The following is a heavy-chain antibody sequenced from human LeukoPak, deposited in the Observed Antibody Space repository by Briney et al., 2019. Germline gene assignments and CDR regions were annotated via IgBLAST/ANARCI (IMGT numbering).Heavy chain of an antibody. D-gene: IGHD6-13*01. Sequence: GESLKISCKGSGYSFTSYWIGWVRQMPGKGLEWMGIIYPGDSDTRYSPSFQGQVTISADKSISTAYLQWSSLKASDTAMYYCARRAAPGKESYYYYYMDVWGKGTTVTVSS. J-gene: IGHJ6*03. V-gene: IGHV5-51*01. CDR3: ARRAAPGKESYYYYYMDV. CDR2: IYPGDSDT. CDR1: GYSFTSYW.